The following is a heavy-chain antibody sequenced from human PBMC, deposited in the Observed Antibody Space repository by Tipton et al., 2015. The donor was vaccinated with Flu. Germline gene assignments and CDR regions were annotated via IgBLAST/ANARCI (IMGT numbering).Heavy chain of an antibody. CDR2: INPNSGGT. V-gene: IGHV1-2*06. CDR3: AREGFWSGYSPVGWFDP. CDR1: GYTFTGYY. Sequence: QLVQSGAEVKKPGASVKVSCKASGYTFTGYYMHWVRQAPGQGLEWMGRINPNSGGTNYAQKFQGRVTMTRDTSISTAYMELSRPRSDDTAVYYCAREGFWSGYSPVGWFDPWGEGTLVTVSS. D-gene: IGHD3-3*01. J-gene: IGHJ5*02.